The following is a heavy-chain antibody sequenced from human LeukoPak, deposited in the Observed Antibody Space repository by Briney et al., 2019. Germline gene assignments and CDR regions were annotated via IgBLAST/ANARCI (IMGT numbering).Heavy chain of an antibody. D-gene: IGHD7-27*01. CDR2: IIPIFGTA. CDR1: GGTFSSYA. V-gene: IGHV1-69*01. Sequence: SVKVSCKASGGTFSSYAISWVRQAPGQGLEWMGGIIPIFGTANYAQKFQVRVTITADESTSTAYMELSSLRSEDTAVYNCARGLTGEAFDIWGQGTMVTVSS. J-gene: IGHJ3*02. CDR3: ARGLTGEAFDI.